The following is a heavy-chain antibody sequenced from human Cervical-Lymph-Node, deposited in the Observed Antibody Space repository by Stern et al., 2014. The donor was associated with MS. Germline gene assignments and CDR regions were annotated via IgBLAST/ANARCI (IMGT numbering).Heavy chain of an antibody. V-gene: IGHV3-30*18. CDR3: AKDRGSSVAARYFDY. CDR2: ILYDGSNK. CDR1: GFTFSNYG. J-gene: IGHJ4*02. Sequence: VQLVESGGGVVQPGRSLRLSCAASGFTFSNYGMHWVRQAPGKGLEWVAVILYDGSNKYYADSVKGRFTVSRDNSKNPLYLQMNSLRADDTAIYYCAKDRGSSVAARYFDYWGQGTLVTVSS. D-gene: IGHD6-6*01.